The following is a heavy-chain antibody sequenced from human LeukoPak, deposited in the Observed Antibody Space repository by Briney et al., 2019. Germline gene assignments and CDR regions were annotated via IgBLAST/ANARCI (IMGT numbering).Heavy chain of an antibody. V-gene: IGHV3-21*01. J-gene: IGHJ4*02. Sequence: PGGSLRLSCAASGFTFSTYSMNWVRQAPGKGLEWVSSISSSSSYTYYADSVEGRFTISRDNAKNSLYLQMNSLRAEDTAVFYCAKSPEGYCSGGTCHLYFDYWGQGSLVTVSS. CDR3: AKSPEGYCSGGTCHLYFDY. D-gene: IGHD2-15*01. CDR2: ISSSSSYT. CDR1: GFTFSTYS.